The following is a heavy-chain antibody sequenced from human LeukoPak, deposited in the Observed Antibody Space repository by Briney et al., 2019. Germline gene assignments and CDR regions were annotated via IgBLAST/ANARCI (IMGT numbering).Heavy chain of an antibody. CDR2: IYYTGST. CDR3: ARYEEFSTGYSASSPRHYFDH. J-gene: IGHJ4*02. Sequence: PSETLSLTCTVSGASINSYYWSWIRQPPGKGLECIGHIYYTGSTYYKPSLESRVTISVDTAKNQISLKLSSVTVADTAVYYCARYEEFSTGYSASSPRHYFDHWGQGTLVTVSS. D-gene: IGHD3/OR15-3a*01. V-gene: IGHV4-59*01. CDR1: GASINSYY.